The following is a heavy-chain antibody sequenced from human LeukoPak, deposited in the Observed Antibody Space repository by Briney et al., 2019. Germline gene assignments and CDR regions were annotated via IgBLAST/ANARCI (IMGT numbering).Heavy chain of an antibody. V-gene: IGHV3-73*01. CDR1: GFNFSGSA. CDR2: TRNKAHNYAT. Sequence: GGSLKLSCAASGFNFSGSAIHWVRQASGKGLEWVGRTRNKAHNYATAYGASVQGRFSISRDESKTTAYLQMNSLKTEDTAVYYCTTEKRGPNWFDPWGQGTLVTVSS. J-gene: IGHJ5*02. CDR3: TTEKRGPNWFDP.